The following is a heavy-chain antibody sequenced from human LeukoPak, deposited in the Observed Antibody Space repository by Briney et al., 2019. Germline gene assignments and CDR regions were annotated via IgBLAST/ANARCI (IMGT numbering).Heavy chain of an antibody. CDR3: ARDNSVGDNAWWFDP. V-gene: IGHV1-46*01. Sequence: GASVTVSYTASGYTFTSYYMHWVRQPPGQGLEWMGLINPTGGSTGYAQKFQGRVTMTRDMSTSTDYMELSSLRSEDTAIYYCARDNSVGDNAWWFDPWGQGTLVTVSS. D-gene: IGHD1-26*01. CDR1: GYTFTSYY. J-gene: IGHJ5*02. CDR2: INPTGGST.